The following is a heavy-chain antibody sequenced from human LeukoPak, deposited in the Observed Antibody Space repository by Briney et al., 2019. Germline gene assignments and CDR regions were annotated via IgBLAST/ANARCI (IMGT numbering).Heavy chain of an antibody. CDR2: INPDSGIT. CDR1: GYTLIDYY. D-gene: IGHD4-23*01. Sequence: VASVKVSCKASGYTLIDYYIHWVRQAPGQGLEWMGWINPDSGITNNARTFEGRVTLTRDTSIGTAFMELSSLRSDDTALYFCAREGRWGNAFDIWGQGTMVSVSS. CDR3: AREGRWGNAFDI. V-gene: IGHV1-2*02. J-gene: IGHJ3*02.